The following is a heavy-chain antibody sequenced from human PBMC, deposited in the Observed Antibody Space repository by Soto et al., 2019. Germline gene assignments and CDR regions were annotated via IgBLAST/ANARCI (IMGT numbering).Heavy chain of an antibody. D-gene: IGHD3-22*01. CDR2: IWYDGSNK. CDR1: GFTFSSYG. J-gene: IGHJ4*02. CDR3: ARSDSNDTYYFDY. V-gene: IGHV3-33*01. Sequence: GGSLRLSCAASGFTFSSYGMHWVRQAPSKGLEWVAVIWYDGSNKYYADSVKGRFTISRDNSKNTLYLQMNSLRAEDTAVYYCARSDSNDTYYFDYWGQGTLVTVSS.